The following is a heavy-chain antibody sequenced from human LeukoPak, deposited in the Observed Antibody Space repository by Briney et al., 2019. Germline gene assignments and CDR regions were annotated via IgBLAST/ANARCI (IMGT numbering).Heavy chain of an antibody. V-gene: IGHV1-46*01. CDR2: INPSGGST. J-gene: IGHJ6*03. Sequence: ASVNVSCKATGYTFSSYYIHWVRQAPGQGLEWMGIINPSGGSTNYAHKFQDRVTMTRDTSTSTVYMELSSLRSEDTAVYYCARDEGYYFYMDVWGKGTTVTVSS. CDR3: ARDEGYYFYMDV. CDR1: GYTFSSYY.